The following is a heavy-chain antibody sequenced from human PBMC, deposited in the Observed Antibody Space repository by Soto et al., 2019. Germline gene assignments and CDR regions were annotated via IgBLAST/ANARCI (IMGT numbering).Heavy chain of an antibody. V-gene: IGHV4-34*01. D-gene: IGHD2-8*02. CDR3: ARDKITGLFDY. CDR1: GGSFSGYY. J-gene: IGHJ4*02. Sequence: PSETLSLTCAVYGGSFSGYYCTWIRQPPGTGLEWIGEINHSGSTNYNPSLKGRVTLPVDTSKNQFSLKLTSVTAADTAVYYCARDKITGLFDYWGQGTLVTVPS. CDR2: INHSGST.